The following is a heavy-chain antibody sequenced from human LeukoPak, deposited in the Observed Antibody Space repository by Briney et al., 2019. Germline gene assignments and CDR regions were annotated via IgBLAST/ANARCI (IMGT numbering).Heavy chain of an antibody. CDR2: IIPIFGTA. CDR3: ARDLGQYYYGSGHEPYYYGMDV. D-gene: IGHD3-10*01. CDR1: GGTFSSYA. Sequence: GASVKVSCKASGGTFSSYAISWVRQAPGQGLEWMGGIIPIFGTANYAQKFQGRVTITADESTSTAYMELSSLRSEDTAVYYCARDLGQYYYGSGHEPYYYGMDVWGQGTTVTVSS. V-gene: IGHV1-69*13. J-gene: IGHJ6*02.